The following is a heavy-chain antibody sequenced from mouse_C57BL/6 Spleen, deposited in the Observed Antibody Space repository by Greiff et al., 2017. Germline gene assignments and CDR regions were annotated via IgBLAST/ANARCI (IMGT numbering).Heavy chain of an antibody. J-gene: IGHJ2*01. V-gene: IGHV1-61*01. CDR2: IYPSDSET. Sequence: QVQLQQPGAELVRPGSSVKLSCKASGYTFTSYWMDWVKQRPGQGLEWIGNIYPSDSETHYNQKFKDKATLTVDKSSSTAYMQLSSLTSEDSAVYYCARGYYGSSSDYWGKGTTLTVSS. CDR3: ARGYYGSSSDY. CDR1: GYTFTSYW. D-gene: IGHD1-1*01.